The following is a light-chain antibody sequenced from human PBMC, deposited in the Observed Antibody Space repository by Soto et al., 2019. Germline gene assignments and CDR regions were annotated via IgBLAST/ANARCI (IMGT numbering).Light chain of an antibody. Sequence: EIVMTHCPATLSVSPGERATLSCRATQSVSSNFAWYQQRPAQAPRLLIYDVSTSATGVPPRFSGCGSGTGFTLTISSFQSEDLAVYYCQQYHDWPLTSGGGTRVEIK. CDR2: DVS. CDR3: QQYHDWPLT. J-gene: IGKJ4*02. V-gene: IGKV3D-15*01. CDR1: QSVSSN.